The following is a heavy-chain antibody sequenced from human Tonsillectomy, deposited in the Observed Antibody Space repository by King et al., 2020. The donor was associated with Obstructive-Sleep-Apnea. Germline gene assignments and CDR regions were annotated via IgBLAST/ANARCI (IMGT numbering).Heavy chain of an antibody. V-gene: IGHV3-30*18. D-gene: IGHD1-26*01. CDR3: AKDTLEVGATFDY. CDR1: GFTFSSYG. Sequence: QLVQSGGGVVQPGRSLRLSCAASGFTFSSYGMHWVRQAPGKWLEWVAVISYDGSNKYYADSVKGRFTISRDNSKNTLYLQMNSLRAEDTAVYYCAKDTLEVGATFDYWGQGTLVTVSS. CDR2: ISYDGSNK. J-gene: IGHJ4*02.